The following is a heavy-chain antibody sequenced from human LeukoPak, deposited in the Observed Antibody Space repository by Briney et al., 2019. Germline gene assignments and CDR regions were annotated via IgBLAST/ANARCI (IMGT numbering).Heavy chain of an antibody. V-gene: IGHV3-11*01. Sequence: RGSLRLSCAASGFTFSDYYMSWIRQAPGKGLEWVSYISSSGSTIYYADSVKGRFTISRDNAKNSLYLQMNSLRAEDTAVYYCAREVVPAALPSPDAFDIWGQGTMVTVSS. D-gene: IGHD2-2*01. CDR2: ISSSGSTI. J-gene: IGHJ3*02. CDR3: AREVVPAALPSPDAFDI. CDR1: GFTFSDYY.